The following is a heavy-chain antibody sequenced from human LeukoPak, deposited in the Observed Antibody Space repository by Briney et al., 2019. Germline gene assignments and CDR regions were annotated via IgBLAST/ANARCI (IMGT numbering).Heavy chain of an antibody. CDR2: IITNSGAT. J-gene: IGHJ4*02. Sequence: ASVKVSCKASGYTFTGYHMHWVRQAPGQGLEWMGWIITNSGATRFAQKFQGRVTMTRDTSISTAYMELSGLRSDDTAVYYCARDSGYCTTTNCFHPFDSWGQGTLVTVSS. CDR3: ARDSGYCTTTNCFHPFDS. V-gene: IGHV1-2*02. D-gene: IGHD2-2*01. CDR1: GYTFTGYH.